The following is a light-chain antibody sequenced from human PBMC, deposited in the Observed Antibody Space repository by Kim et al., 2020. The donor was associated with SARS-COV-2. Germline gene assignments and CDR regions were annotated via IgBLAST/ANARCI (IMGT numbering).Light chain of an antibody. CDR3: QQYYTTPLT. V-gene: IGKV4-1*01. CDR2: WAS. J-gene: IGKJ4*01. CDR1: QSISYYSNNKNY. Sequence: ATFNCKSSQSISYYSNNKNYLAWYQQKPGQHPQLLIYWASPRGSGVPDRFIGSGSGTDFTLTISSLQAEDAAVYYCQQYYTTPLTFGGGTKVDIK.